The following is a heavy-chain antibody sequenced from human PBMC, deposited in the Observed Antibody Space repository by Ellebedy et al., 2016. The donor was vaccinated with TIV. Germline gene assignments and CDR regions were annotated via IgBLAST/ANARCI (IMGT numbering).Heavy chain of an antibody. CDR3: ARDRGYYDSNGYPYYFDY. CDR2: VSSSSIYI. CDR1: GFTFSSYN. Sequence: GESLKISCAASGFTFSSYNMNWVRQAPVKGLEWVSSVSSSSIYIFYADSVNGRFTVSRDNAKNSLYLQMNSLRAEDTAVYYCARDRGYYDSNGYPYYFDYWGQGTLVTVSS. J-gene: IGHJ4*02. V-gene: IGHV3-21*01. D-gene: IGHD3-22*01.